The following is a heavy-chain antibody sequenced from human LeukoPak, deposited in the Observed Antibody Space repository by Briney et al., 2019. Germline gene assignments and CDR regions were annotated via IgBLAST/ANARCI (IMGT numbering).Heavy chain of an antibody. CDR3: AKIEVGRFDP. CDR1: GASISSHY. CDR2: IYDRGST. D-gene: IGHD1-26*01. J-gene: IGHJ5*02. V-gene: IGHV4-59*11. Sequence: SETLSLTCTVTGASISSHYWCWIRQTPGTGLEWIGDIYDRGSTTYNPSLKSRVSISVDTSRNQFSLNLRSATAAGTAVYYCAKIEVGRFDPWGQGTLVTVSS.